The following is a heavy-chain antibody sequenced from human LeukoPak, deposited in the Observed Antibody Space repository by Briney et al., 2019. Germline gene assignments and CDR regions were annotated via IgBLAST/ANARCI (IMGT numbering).Heavy chain of an antibody. J-gene: IGHJ4*02. CDR2: IYYSGST. CDR3: ARSGVVPAAIPFDY. Sequence: PAETLSLTCTVSGGSISRYYWSWIRQPPGKGLEWIGYIYYSGSTNYNPSLKSRVTISVDTSKNQFSLKLSSVTAADTAVYYCARSGVVPAAIPFDYWGQGTLVTVSS. V-gene: IGHV4-59*01. CDR1: GGSISRYY. D-gene: IGHD2-2*01.